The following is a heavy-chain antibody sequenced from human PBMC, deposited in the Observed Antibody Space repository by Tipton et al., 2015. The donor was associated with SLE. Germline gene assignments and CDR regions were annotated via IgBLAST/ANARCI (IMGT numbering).Heavy chain of an antibody. D-gene: IGHD3-22*01. Sequence: TLSLTCTVSGDSISSHYWSWIRQPPGKGLEWIGCIYYSGSISYNPSLKSRVTISVDTSKNQFSLKLSSVTAADTAVYYCARGEDYYDSSGSYWGQGTLVTVSS. V-gene: IGHV4-59*11. CDR3: ARGEDYYDSSGSY. CDR1: GDSISSHY. CDR2: IYYSGSI. J-gene: IGHJ4*02.